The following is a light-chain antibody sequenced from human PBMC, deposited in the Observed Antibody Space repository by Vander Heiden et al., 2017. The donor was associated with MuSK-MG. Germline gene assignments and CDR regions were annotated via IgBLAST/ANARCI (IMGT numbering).Light chain of an antibody. CDR1: QDISNW. Sequence: DIQMTQSPSSVSASVGDRVIITCRASQDISNWLAWYQQKPGKAPKLLIYPASSLLSGVPSRFSGSGSGTDFTLTISSLQPEDIATYYCQQSKSLPITFGQGTRLEIK. J-gene: IGKJ5*01. V-gene: IGKV1-12*01. CDR3: QQSKSLPIT. CDR2: PAS.